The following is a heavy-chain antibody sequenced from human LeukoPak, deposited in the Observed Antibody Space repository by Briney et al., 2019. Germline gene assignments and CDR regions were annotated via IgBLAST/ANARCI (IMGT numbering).Heavy chain of an antibody. Sequence: PGGSLRLSCAASGFTFSSYGMHWVRRAPGKGLEWVAVISYDGSNKYYADSVKGRFTISRDNSKNTLYLQMNSLRAEDTAVYYCARGSTTVTDYYYYGMDVWGQGTTVTVSS. J-gene: IGHJ6*02. CDR3: ARGSTTVTDYYYYGMDV. V-gene: IGHV3-30*03. CDR2: ISYDGSNK. CDR1: GFTFSSYG. D-gene: IGHD4-17*01.